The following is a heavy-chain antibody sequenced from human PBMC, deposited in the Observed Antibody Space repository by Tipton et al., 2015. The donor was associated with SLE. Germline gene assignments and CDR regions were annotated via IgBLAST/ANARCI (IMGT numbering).Heavy chain of an antibody. CDR2: IYYSGST. CDR1: GGSISSGGYS. Sequence: TLSLTCAVSGGSISSGGYSWSWIRQPPGKGLEWIGYIYYSGSTNYNPPLKSRVTISVDTSKNQFSLKLSSVTAADTAVYYCARDLGLVNDYWGQGTLVTVSS. D-gene: IGHD6-19*01. CDR3: ARDLGLVNDY. V-gene: IGHV4-61*08. J-gene: IGHJ4*02.